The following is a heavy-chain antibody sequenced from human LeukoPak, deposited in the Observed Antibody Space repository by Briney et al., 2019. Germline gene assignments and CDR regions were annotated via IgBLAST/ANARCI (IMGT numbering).Heavy chain of an antibody. CDR1: GYSFTPYY. J-gene: IGHJ4*02. D-gene: IGHD1-26*01. V-gene: IGHV5-51*01. CDR3: ARAVGAHYFDY. Sequence: GESLKISCKGSGYSFTPYYIGWVRQMPGKGLEWMGIIYPGDSDTRYNPSFEGQVTISVDKSISTAYLQWSSLKASDTAMYYCARAVGAHYFDYWGQGTLVTVSS. CDR2: IYPGDSDT.